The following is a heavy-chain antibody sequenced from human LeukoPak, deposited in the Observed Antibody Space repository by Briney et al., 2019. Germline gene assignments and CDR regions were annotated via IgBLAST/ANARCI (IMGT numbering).Heavy chain of an antibody. D-gene: IGHD3-22*01. CDR3: ARVEMYYYDSSGYSFDY. J-gene: IGHJ4*02. CDR2: IYYSGST. Sequence: SETLSLTCTVSGGSISSSSYYWGWIRQPPGKGLEWIGSIYYSGSTNYNPSLKSRVTISVDTSKNQFSLKLSSVTAADTAVYYCARVEMYYYDSSGYSFDYWGQGTLVTVSS. CDR1: GGSISSSSYY. V-gene: IGHV4-39*07.